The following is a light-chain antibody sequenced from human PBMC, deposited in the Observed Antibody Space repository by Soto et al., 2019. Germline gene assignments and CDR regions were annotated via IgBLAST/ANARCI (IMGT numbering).Light chain of an antibody. J-gene: IGLJ1*01. V-gene: IGLV2-14*03. CDR2: DVS. Sequence: QSALPQPASVSGSPGQSITISCTGTSSDVGGYNYVSWYQHHPGKAPKLMIYDVSNRPSGVSNRFSGSKSGNTASLTISGLQAEDEADYYCSSYTSSSTLEVVGTGTKVTVL. CDR1: SSDVGGYNY. CDR3: SSYTSSSTLEV.